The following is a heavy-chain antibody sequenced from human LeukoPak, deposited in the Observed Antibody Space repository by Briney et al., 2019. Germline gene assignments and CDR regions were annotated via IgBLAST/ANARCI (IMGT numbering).Heavy chain of an antibody. CDR1: GYTLTELS. D-gene: IGHD3-10*01. Sequence: ASVKVSCKVSGYTLTELSMHWVRQAPGKGLEWMGGFDPEDGEPIYAQKLQSRVTMTETTSTETAYMELSSLRSEDTAVYYSATARFGELLFEVDAFDIWGQGTMVTVSS. CDR2: FDPEDGEP. V-gene: IGHV1-24*01. CDR3: ATARFGELLFEVDAFDI. J-gene: IGHJ3*02.